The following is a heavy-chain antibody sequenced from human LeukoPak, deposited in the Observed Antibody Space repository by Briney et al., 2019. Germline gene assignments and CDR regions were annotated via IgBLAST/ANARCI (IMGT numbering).Heavy chain of an antibody. CDR1: GFTFSSYA. Sequence: GGSLRLSCAASGFTFSSYAMSWVRQAPGKGLEWVSAISGSGGSTYYADSVKGRFTISRDNSKNTLYLQMNSLRAEDTAVYYCAKVKVVVAATPDYFDYWCQGTLVTVSS. J-gene: IGHJ4*02. CDR2: ISGSGGST. D-gene: IGHD2-15*01. CDR3: AKVKVVVAATPDYFDY. V-gene: IGHV3-23*01.